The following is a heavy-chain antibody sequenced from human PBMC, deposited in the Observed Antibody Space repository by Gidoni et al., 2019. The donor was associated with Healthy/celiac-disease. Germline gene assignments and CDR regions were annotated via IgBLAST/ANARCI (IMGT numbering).Heavy chain of an antibody. V-gene: IGHV3-9*01. CDR2: ISWNSGSI. D-gene: IGHD4-17*01. CDR1: GFPFDDYA. CDR3: AKSFLGDYALNY. J-gene: IGHJ4*02. Sequence: EVQLVESGGGLVLPGRSLTLSCAASGFPFDDYAMHWVRQAPGKGLEWVSGISWNSGSIGYADSVKGRFTISRDNAKNSLYLQMNSLRAEDTALYYCAKSFLGDYALNYWGQGTLVTVSS.